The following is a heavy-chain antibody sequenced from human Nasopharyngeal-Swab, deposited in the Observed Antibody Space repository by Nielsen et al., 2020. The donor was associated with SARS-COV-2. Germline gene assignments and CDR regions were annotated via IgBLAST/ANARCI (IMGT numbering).Heavy chain of an antibody. CDR1: GGSISSGGYY. CDR3: ARSPPPDSYGFISYGMDV. D-gene: IGHD5-18*01. Sequence: SETLSLTCTVSGGSISSGGYYWSWIRQYPGKGLEWIGYIYYSGSTNYNPSLKSRVTISVDTSKNQFSLKLSSVTAADTAVYYCARSPPPDSYGFISYGMDVWGQGTTVTVSS. J-gene: IGHJ6*02. CDR2: IYYSGST. V-gene: IGHV4-61*08.